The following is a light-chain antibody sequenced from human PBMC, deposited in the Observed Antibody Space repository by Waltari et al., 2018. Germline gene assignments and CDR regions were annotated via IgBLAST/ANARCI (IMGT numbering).Light chain of an antibody. CDR2: SAS. J-gene: IGKJ1*01. CDR1: QSVSSY. V-gene: IGKV3-11*01. CDR3: QQRSDWPRT. Sequence: EIVLTQSPPPLSLSPGARATLSCRASQSVSSYLAWYQQKPGQTPRLLIFSASNRAAGIPARFSGSGSGTDFTLTISSLAPEDFAVYYCQQRSDWPRTFGQGTKVEIK.